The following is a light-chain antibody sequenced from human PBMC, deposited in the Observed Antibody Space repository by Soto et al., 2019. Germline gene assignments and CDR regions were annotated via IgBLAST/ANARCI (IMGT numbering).Light chain of an antibody. CDR1: QRISNSY. CDR3: QQYGSSPPFT. CDR2: GAS. V-gene: IGKV3-20*01. J-gene: IGKJ3*01. Sequence: EIVLTQSPGTLSLSPGERATLSCRASQRISNSYLAWYQQKPGQAPRLLIYGASSRATGIPDRFSGSGSGTDFTLTISRLEPEDFAVYYCQQYGSSPPFTFGPGTKVDIK.